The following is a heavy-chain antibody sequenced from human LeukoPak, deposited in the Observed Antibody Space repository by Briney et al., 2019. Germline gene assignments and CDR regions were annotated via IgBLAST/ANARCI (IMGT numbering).Heavy chain of an antibody. D-gene: IGHD2-21*02. J-gene: IGHJ4*02. CDR1: GFTFSSYS. CDR3: ARAPEYCGGDCYSDY. V-gene: IGHV3-21*01. Sequence: GGSLRLSCAASGFTFSSYSMNWARQAPGKGLEWVSSISSSSSYIYYADSVKGRFTISRDNAKNSLYLQMNSLRAEDTAVYYCARAPEYCGGDCYSDYWGQGTLVTVSS. CDR2: ISSSSSYI.